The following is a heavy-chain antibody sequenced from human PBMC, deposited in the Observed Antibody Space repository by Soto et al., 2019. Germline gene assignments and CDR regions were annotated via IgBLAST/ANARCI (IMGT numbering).Heavy chain of an antibody. CDR2: IYGGGTT. J-gene: IGHJ4*02. Sequence: EVQLVESGGGLIQPGGSLRLSCAASGFAVSSKYMTWVRQAPGKGLEWFSVIYGGGTTYYADSVKGRFTISRETSKNTLYLQMNSLRAEDPAVYYCVQTTGWPGFDFWGQGTLVNVSS. CDR3: VQTTGWPGFDF. V-gene: IGHV3-53*01. D-gene: IGHD6-19*01. CDR1: GFAVSSKY.